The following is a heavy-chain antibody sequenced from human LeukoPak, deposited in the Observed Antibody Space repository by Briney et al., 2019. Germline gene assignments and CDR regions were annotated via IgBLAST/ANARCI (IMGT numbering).Heavy chain of an antibody. J-gene: IGHJ6*02. D-gene: IGHD3-22*01. CDR1: GGSISSYY. V-gene: IGHV4-59*12. CDR2: IYHSGST. CDR3: ARVASSGYYYYYYGMDV. Sequence: SETLSLTCTVSGGSISSYYWSWIRQPPGKGLEWIGYIYHSGSTYYNPSLKSRVTISVDRSKNQFSLKLSSVTAADTAVYYCARVASSGYYYYYYGMDVWGQGTTVTVSS.